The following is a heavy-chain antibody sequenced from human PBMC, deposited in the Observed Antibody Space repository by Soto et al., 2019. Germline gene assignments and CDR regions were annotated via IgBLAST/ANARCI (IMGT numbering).Heavy chain of an antibody. D-gene: IGHD3-3*01. CDR2: ISSSSSYI. V-gene: IGHV3-21*01. Sequence: GGSLRLSCAASGFTFSSYSMNWVRQAPGKGLEWVSSISSSSSYIYYADSVKGRFTISRDNAKNSLYLQMNSLRAEDTAVYYCARVGEELWSGYYSAGYYYYYYYMDVWGKGTTVTVSS. CDR1: GFTFSSYS. J-gene: IGHJ6*03. CDR3: ARVGEELWSGYYSAGYYYYYYYMDV.